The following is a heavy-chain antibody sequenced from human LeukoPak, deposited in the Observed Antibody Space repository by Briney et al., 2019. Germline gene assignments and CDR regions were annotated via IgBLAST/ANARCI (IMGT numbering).Heavy chain of an antibody. J-gene: IGHJ4*02. CDR3: AKGVGYYDSGGFDY. Sequence: GGSLRLSCSASGFTFSTYSMHWVRQAPGKGLEYVSGITSNGGSTYYADSEKGRFTISRDNSKNTLYLQMNSLRAEDTAVYYCAKGVGYYDSGGFDYWGQGTLVTVSS. CDR1: GFTFSTYS. CDR2: ITSNGGST. D-gene: IGHD3-22*01. V-gene: IGHV3-64*04.